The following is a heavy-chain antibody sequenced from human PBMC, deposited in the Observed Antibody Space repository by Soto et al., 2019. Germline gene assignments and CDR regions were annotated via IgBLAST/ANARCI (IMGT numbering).Heavy chain of an antibody. CDR3: ARDDEYSGNGMDV. CDR2: ILNDGSNR. D-gene: IGHD3-10*01. V-gene: IGHV3-33*01. Sequence: QVQLVESGGGVVQPGRSLRLSCAASEFTFSNYGVHWVRQAPGMGLEWVAVILNDGSNRYHADSVKDRFTISRDNSKNTLYLQMNSLRAEDTAVYYCARDDEYSGNGMDVWGQGSTVTVS. CDR1: EFTFSNYG. J-gene: IGHJ6*02.